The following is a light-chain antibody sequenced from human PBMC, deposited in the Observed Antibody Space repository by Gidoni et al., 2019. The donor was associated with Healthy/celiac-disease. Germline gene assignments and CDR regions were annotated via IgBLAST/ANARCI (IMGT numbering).Light chain of an antibody. J-gene: IGKJ1*01. Sequence: DIVMTQSPDSLAVSLGERATINCKSSQSVLYSSNNNNYLAWYQQKQGQPPKLLIYWASTRESGVPDRFSGSGSGTDFTLTISSLQAEDVAVYYCQQYYSTPWTFGQGTKVESK. CDR1: QSVLYSSNNNNY. CDR3: QQYYSTPWT. CDR2: WAS. V-gene: IGKV4-1*01.